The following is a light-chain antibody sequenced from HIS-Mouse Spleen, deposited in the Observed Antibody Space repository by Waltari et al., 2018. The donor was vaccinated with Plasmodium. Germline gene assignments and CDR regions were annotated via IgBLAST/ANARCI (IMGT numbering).Light chain of an antibody. CDR3: QQYYSYLLT. J-gene: IGKJ4*01. CDR2: AAS. CDR1: QGISSY. Sequence: AIRMTQSPSSFSASTGDRVTITCRASQGISSYLAWYQQKPGKAPKLLISAASTLQSGVPSRFSVSGSRTDFTLTISCLQSEDFATYYCQQYYSYLLTFGGGTKVEIK. V-gene: IGKV1-8*01.